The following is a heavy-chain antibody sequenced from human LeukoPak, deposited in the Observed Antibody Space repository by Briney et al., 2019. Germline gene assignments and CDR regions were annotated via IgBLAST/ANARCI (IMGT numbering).Heavy chain of an antibody. Sequence: GGSLRLSCAASGFTFSSYWMSWVRQAPGKGLEWVANIKQDGSEKYYVDSVKGRFTISRDNAKNSLYLQMNSLRAEDTAVYYCAKVGNGDYVVDMDVWGKGTTVTISS. D-gene: IGHD4-17*01. V-gene: IGHV3-7*01. CDR2: IKQDGSEK. CDR1: GFTFSSYW. CDR3: AKVGNGDYVVDMDV. J-gene: IGHJ6*03.